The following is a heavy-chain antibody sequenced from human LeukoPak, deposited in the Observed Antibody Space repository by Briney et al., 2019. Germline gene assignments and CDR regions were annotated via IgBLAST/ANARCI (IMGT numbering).Heavy chain of an antibody. D-gene: IGHD3-3*01. J-gene: IGHJ6*04. V-gene: IGHV1-69*10. CDR2: FIPILGTA. CDR3: AGIPVFGVVLHQEPV. CDR1: GGTFSDYA. Sequence: ASVKVSCKASGGTFSDYALNWVRQAPGQGLEWMGVFIPILGTANSTQRFQGRVTITADISTNTVYMELSSLRSEDAAVYFCAGIPVFGVVLHQEPVWGKGTTVTVSS.